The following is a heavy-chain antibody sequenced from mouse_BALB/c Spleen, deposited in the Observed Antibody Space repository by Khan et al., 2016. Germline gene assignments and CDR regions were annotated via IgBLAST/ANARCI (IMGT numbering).Heavy chain of an antibody. J-gene: IGHJ2*01. D-gene: IGHD1-2*01. CDR1: GFDFSRYW. V-gene: IGHV4-1*02. CDR2: INPDSSTT. CDR3: ARLHYYGYLDY. Sequence: EVKLLESGGGLVQPGGSLKLSCAASGFDFSRYWMSWVRQAPGKGLEWIGGINPDSSTTKYTPYLKDKVIISRDNANNTPYLQRSKVRSEDTGLYYCARLHYYGYLDYWGQGTTLTVSS.